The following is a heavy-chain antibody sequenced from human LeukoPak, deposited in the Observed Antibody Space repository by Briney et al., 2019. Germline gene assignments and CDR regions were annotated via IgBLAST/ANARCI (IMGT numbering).Heavy chain of an antibody. Sequence: GGSLRLSCAASGFTFSSYSMNWVRQAPGKGLEWVSSISSSSSYIYYADSVKGRFTISRDNAKNSLYLQMNSLRAEDTAVYYCARNFGGTTSFSLAHYFQHWGQGTLVTVSS. CDR1: GFTFSSYS. V-gene: IGHV3-21*01. J-gene: IGHJ1*01. CDR3: ARNFGGTTSFSLAHYFQH. D-gene: IGHD1-1*01. CDR2: ISSSSSYI.